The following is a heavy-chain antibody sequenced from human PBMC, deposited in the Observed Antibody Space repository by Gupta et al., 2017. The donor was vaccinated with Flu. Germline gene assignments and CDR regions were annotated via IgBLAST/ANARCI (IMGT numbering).Heavy chain of an antibody. J-gene: IGHJ6*02. Sequence: EVQLLESGGGLVQPGGSLSLSCAASGFTFSSYAMSWVRQAPGKGLEWVSAISGSGGSTYYADSVKGRFTISRDNSKNTLYLQMNSLRAEDTAVYYCAKDQSGSYSLYYGMDVWGQGTTVTVSS. D-gene: IGHD1-26*01. CDR1: GFTFSSYA. CDR3: AKDQSGSYSLYYGMDV. CDR2: ISGSGGST. V-gene: IGHV3-23*01.